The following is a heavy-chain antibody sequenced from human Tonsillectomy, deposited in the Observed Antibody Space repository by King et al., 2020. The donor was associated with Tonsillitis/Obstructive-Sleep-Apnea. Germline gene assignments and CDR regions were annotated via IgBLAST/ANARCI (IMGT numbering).Heavy chain of an antibody. CDR2: VFADGAS. V-gene: IGHV3-53*01. CDR1: GFTVNRRY. Sequence: VQLVESGGGLVQPGGSLRLSCAVAGFTVNRRYMSWFRQAPGKGLEWVSLVFADGASSYADSVGGRFTISRDNSKNTLYLQMNSLRAEDTAIYYCARGSVAGTTYGHLGYWGQGTLVTVSS. J-gene: IGHJ4*02. D-gene: IGHD1/OR15-1a*01. CDR3: ARGSVAGTTYGHLGY.